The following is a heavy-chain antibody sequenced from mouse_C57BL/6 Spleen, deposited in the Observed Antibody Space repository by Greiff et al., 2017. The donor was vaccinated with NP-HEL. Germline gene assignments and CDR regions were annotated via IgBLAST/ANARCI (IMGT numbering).Heavy chain of an antibody. D-gene: IGHD1-1*01. CDR1: GYTFTSYW. J-gene: IGHJ3*01. CDR3: ARYPYGSSHAWFAY. Sequence: QVQLQQPGAELVKPGASVKLSCKASGYTFTSYWMQWVKQRPGQGLEWIGEIDPSDSYTNYNQKFKGKATLTVDTSSSTAYMQLSSLTSEYSAVYYCARYPYGSSHAWFAYWGQGTLVTVSA. V-gene: IGHV1-50*01. CDR2: IDPSDSYT.